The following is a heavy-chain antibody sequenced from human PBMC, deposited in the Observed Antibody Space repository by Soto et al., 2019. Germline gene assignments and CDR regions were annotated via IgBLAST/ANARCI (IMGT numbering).Heavy chain of an antibody. V-gene: IGHV3-30*18. CDR2: ISYDGSNK. CDR3: AKDYHYYGSGSAAFFDY. CDR1: GFTFSSYG. D-gene: IGHD3-10*01. Sequence: GGSLRLSCAASGFTFSSYGMHWVRQAPDKGLEWVAVISYDGSNKYYADSVKGRFTISRDNSKNTLYLQMNSLRAEDTAVYYCAKDYHYYGSGSAAFFDYWGQGTLVTVSS. J-gene: IGHJ4*02.